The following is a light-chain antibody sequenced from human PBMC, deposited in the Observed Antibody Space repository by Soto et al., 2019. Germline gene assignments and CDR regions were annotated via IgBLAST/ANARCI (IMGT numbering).Light chain of an antibody. CDR3: MQGTHWPWT. V-gene: IGKV2-30*02. CDR1: QSLIHSDGSTY. CDR2: EVS. J-gene: IGKJ1*01. Sequence: DVVMTQSPLSLPVTLGQPASISCRASQSLIHSDGSTYLSWFQQRPGRSPRRLIYEVSDRDSGVPDRFSRSGSGTDFTLKISRVEAEDVGVYYCMQGTHWPWTFGQGTEVQIK.